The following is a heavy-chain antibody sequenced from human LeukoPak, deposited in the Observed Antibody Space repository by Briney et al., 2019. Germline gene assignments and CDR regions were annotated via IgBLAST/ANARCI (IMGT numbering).Heavy chain of an antibody. J-gene: IGHJ5*02. CDR2: IYYSGST. CDR1: GGSISSYY. Sequence: SETLSLTCAVYGGSISSYYWSWIRQPPGKGLEWIGYIYYSGSTNYNPSLKSRVTISVDTSKNQFSLKLSSVTAADTAVYYCARQPITIFGVVSAWFDPWGQGTLVTVSS. CDR3: ARQPITIFGVVSAWFDP. V-gene: IGHV4-59*08. D-gene: IGHD3-3*01.